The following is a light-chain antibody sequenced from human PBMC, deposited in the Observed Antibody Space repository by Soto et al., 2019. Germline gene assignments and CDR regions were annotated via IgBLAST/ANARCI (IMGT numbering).Light chain of an antibody. J-gene: IGKJ1*01. CDR3: QQYCSSRPT. V-gene: IGKV3-20*01. CDR1: QSVSSSS. CDR2: NTS. Sequence: EIVLTQSPGTLSLSPGERATLSCRASQSVSSSSLAWYQQKPGQAPRLLIYNTSSRPTGVPDRFSGSGSETDFTLSISRREPEDFALYYCQQYCSSRPTFGQGTKVEIK.